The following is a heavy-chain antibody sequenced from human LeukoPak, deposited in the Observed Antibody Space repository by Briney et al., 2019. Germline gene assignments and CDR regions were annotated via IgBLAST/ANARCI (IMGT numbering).Heavy chain of an antibody. D-gene: IGHD6-19*01. J-gene: IGHJ3*02. CDR2: ISGSGGST. CDR1: GFTFNRYA. Sequence: GGSLRLSCAASGFTFNRYAMSWVRQAPGKGLEWVSAISGSGGSTYYADSVKGRFTISRDNSKNTLYLQMNSLRAEDTAVYYCAKDRGIAVAGTNAFDIWGQGTMVTVSS. V-gene: IGHV3-23*01. CDR3: AKDRGIAVAGTNAFDI.